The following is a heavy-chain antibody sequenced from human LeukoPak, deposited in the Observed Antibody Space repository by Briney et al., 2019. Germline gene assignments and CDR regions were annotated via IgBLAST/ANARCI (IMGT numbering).Heavy chain of an antibody. J-gene: IGHJ4*02. CDR3: VLGTGAILLED. D-gene: IGHD7-27*01. CDR2: IYSDYT. Sequence: SETLSLTCALSGGSIRDRTWWSWVRQSPGRGLEWIAEIYSDYTNYNPSLKSRVDISVDKSKNHFSLKLSSLTAADTAVYYCVLGTGAILLEDWGPGTLVIVSS. CDR1: GGSIRDRTW. V-gene: IGHV4-4*02.